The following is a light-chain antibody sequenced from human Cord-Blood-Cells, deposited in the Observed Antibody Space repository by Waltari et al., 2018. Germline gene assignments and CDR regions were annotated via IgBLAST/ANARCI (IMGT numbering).Light chain of an antibody. J-gene: IGLJ3*02. CDR1: SSTIGCTN. Sequence: QSVLTQPPSAFGTPGHWATISSFATSSTIGCTNVSCYQQLPGTAPKHRIYMNNRRPSGVPDRFSGSKSGTSAALAISGLRSEDEADYYCAAWDDSLGGWVFGGGTKLTVL. CDR3: AAWDDSLGGWV. V-gene: IGLV1-47*01. CDR2: MNN.